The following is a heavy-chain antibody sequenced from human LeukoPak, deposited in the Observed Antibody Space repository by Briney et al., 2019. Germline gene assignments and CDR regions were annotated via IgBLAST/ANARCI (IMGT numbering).Heavy chain of an antibody. CDR2: IHHSGST. CDR3: ARRITIFGVVRVRPPHFDY. Sequence: PSGTLSLTCIVSGGSISSDYWWSWVRQPPGKGLEWIGEIHHSGSTNYNPSLKSRVTISVDTSKNQFSLKLTSVTAADTAVYYCARRITIFGVVRVRPPHFDYWGQGTLVTVSS. D-gene: IGHD3-3*01. CDR1: GGSISSDYW. J-gene: IGHJ4*02. V-gene: IGHV4-4*02.